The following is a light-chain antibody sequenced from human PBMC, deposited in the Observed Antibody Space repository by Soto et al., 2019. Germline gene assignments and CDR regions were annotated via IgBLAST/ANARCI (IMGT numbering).Light chain of an antibody. CDR2: DAS. Sequence: EIVMTQSPATLSVSPGERATLSCRASQSVSSYLAWYQQKPGQAPRLLIYDASSRATGIPDRFSGSGSGTEFTLTISRLEPEDLAVYYCQQYALSPATFGGGTKVDI. CDR1: QSVSSY. CDR3: QQYALSPAT. J-gene: IGKJ4*01. V-gene: IGKV3-20*01.